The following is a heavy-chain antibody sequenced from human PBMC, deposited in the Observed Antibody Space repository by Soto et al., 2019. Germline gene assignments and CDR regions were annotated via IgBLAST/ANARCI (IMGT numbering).Heavy chain of an antibody. J-gene: IGHJ5*02. V-gene: IGHV4-31*03. CDR3: ARSQPRQYYCSSTSCYYWFDP. D-gene: IGHD2-2*01. Sequence: SETLSLTCTVSGGSISSGGYYWSWIRQHPGKGLEWIGYIYYSGSTYYNPSLKSRVTISVDTSKNQFSLKLSSVTAADTAVYYCARSQPRQYYCSSTSCYYWFDPWGQGTLVTVSS. CDR1: GGSISSGGYY. CDR2: IYYSGST.